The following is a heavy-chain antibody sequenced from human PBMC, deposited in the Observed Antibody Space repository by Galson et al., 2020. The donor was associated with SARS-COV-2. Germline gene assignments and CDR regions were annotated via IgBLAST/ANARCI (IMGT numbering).Heavy chain of an antibody. D-gene: IGHD2-21*02. CDR3: ARGLNGGYSYNWFDP. CDR1: DDSISSYY. V-gene: IGHV4-59*01. J-gene: IGHJ5*02. CDR2: IYYSGST. Sequence: SETLSLTCTVSDDSISSYYWSWIRQPPGKGLEWIGYIYYSGSTNYNPPLKSRVIISEDTSKNQFSLKLSSVTAADTAVYYCARGLNGGYSYNWFDPWGQGTLVTVSS.